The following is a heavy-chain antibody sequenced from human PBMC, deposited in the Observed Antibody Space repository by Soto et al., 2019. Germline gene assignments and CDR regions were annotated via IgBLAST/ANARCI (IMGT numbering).Heavy chain of an antibody. V-gene: IGHV3-30*18. CDR3: AKDTIVATMNYYYMDV. CDR2: ISYDGSNK. J-gene: IGHJ6*03. CDR1: GFTFSSYG. Sequence: GGSLRLSCAASGFTFSSYGMHWVRQAPGKGLEWVAVISYDGSNKYYADSVKGRFTISRDNSKNTLYLQMNSLRAEDTAVYYCAKDTIVATMNYYYMDVWGKGTTVTVSS. D-gene: IGHD5-12*01.